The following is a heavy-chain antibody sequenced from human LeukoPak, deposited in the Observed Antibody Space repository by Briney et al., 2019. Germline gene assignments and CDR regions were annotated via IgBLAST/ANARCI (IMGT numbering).Heavy chain of an antibody. J-gene: IGHJ4*02. CDR1: GGSISSGGYY. CDR2: IYYSGST. Sequence: SQTLSLTCTVSGGSISSGGYYWSWIRQHPGKGLEWIGYIYYSGSTYYNPSLKSRVTISVDTSKNRFSLKLSSVTAADTAVYYCAAGVVVAATLLYWGQGTLVTVSS. CDR3: AAGVVVAATLLY. D-gene: IGHD2-15*01. V-gene: IGHV4-31*03.